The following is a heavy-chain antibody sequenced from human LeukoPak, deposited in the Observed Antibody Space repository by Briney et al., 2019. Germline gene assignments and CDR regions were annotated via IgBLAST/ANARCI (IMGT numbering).Heavy chain of an antibody. CDR3: AKRFGESDKAGGYGYY. D-gene: IGHD3-10*01. V-gene: IGHV3-23*01. J-gene: IGHJ4*02. CDR2: ISYSGGSK. Sequence: GGSLRLSCAASGFTLSSFAMSWVRQAPGKGLEWVSAISYSGGSKYYAAPMKGRFTTSKNTSKNTLYMLMSRLRAEDPALYYCAKRFGESDKAGGYGYYWDQGTLVTVSS. CDR1: GFTLSSFA.